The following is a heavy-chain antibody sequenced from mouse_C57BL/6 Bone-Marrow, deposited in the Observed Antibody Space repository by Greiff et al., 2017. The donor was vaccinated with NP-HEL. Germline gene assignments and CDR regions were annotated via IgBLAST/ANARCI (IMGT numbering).Heavy chain of an antibody. J-gene: IGHJ2*01. CDR1: GYAFSSYW. V-gene: IGHV1-80*01. Sequence: VQLQQSGAELVKPGASVKISCKASGYAFSSYWMNWVKQRPGKGLEWIGQFYPGDGDTNYNGTFKGKATLTADKSSSAAYMQLSSLTSEDSAVYFCAREMGLGRSHFDYWGQDTTLTVSS. CDR2: FYPGDGDT. CDR3: AREMGLGRSHFDY. D-gene: IGHD4-1*01.